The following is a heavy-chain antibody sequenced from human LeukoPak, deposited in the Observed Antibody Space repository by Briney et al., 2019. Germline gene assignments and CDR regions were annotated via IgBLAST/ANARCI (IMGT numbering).Heavy chain of an antibody. CDR2: ISSGSTTI. V-gene: IGHV3-48*01. J-gene: IGHJ4*02. Sequence: GGSLRLSCAASGFTFSSYRMNWVRQAPGKGLEWVSYISSGSTTIYYADSVKGRFTISRDNAKNSLYLQMNSLRAEDTAVYYCARDVEPWLFRVYYFYYWGQGTLVTVSS. D-gene: IGHD6-19*01. CDR3: ARDVEPWLFRVYYFYY. CDR1: GFTFSSYR.